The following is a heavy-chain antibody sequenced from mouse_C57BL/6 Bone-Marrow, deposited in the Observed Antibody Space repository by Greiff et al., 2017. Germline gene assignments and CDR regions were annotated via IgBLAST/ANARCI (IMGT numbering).Heavy chain of an antibody. V-gene: IGHV5-6*01. CDR1: GFTFSSYG. J-gene: IGHJ2*01. CDR3: ARQNYFDY. CDR2: ISSGGSYT. Sequence: EVQLQESGGDLVKPGGSLKLSCAASGFTFSSYGMSWVRQTPDKRLEWVATISSGGSYTYYPDSVKGRFTISRDNAKNTLYLQMRSLKSEYTAMYYCARQNYFDYWGQGTTLTVSS.